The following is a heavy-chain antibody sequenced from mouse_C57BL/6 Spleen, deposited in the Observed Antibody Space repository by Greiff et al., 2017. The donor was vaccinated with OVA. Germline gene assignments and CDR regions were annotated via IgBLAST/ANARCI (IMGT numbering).Heavy chain of an antibody. D-gene: IGHD1-1*01. Sequence: QVQLQQSGAELARPGASVKMSCKASGYTFTSYTMHWVKQRPGQGLEWIGYINPSSGYTKYNQKFKDKATLTADKSSSTAYMQLSSLTSEDSAVYYCARWTATVVAPGAMDYWGQGTSVTVSS. CDR1: GYTFTSYT. CDR3: ARWTATVVAPGAMDY. V-gene: IGHV1-4*01. J-gene: IGHJ4*01. CDR2: INPSSGYT.